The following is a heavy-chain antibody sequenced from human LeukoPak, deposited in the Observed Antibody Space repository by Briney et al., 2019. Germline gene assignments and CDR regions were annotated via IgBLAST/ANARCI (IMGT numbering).Heavy chain of an antibody. CDR2: INPSDGST. CDR1: GYTFTRYY. D-gene: IGHD2-15*01. V-gene: IGHV1-46*01. J-gene: IGHJ4*02. CDR3: ARVHCSGGSCYGEVFDY. Sequence: ASVKVSCKASGYTFTRYYMHWVRRAPGQGLERMGIINPSDGSTSYAQKFQGRVTMTRDTSTSKVYMEVSSLTSEDTAVYYCARVHCSGGSCYGEVFDYWGQGTLVTVSS.